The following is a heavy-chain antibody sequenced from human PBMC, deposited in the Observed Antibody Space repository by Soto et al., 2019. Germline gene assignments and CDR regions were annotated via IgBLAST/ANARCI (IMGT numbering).Heavy chain of an antibody. CDR2: ISGSGGST. D-gene: IGHD3-22*01. CDR1: GFTFSSYA. CDR3: AKHYYDSSGYYYVAFGI. Sequence: EVQLLESGGGLVQPGGSLRLSCAASGFTFSSYAMSWVRHAQGKGLEWVSAISGSGGSTYYADSVKGRFTISRDNSKNTMYLQMNSLRAEDTAVYYSAKHYYDSSGYYYVAFGIWGQGTMVTVSS. V-gene: IGHV3-23*01. J-gene: IGHJ3*02.